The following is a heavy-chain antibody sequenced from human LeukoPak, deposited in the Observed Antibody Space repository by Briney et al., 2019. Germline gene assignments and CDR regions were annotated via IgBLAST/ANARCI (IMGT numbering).Heavy chain of an antibody. J-gene: IGHJ4*02. CDR1: GFTFSRYA. Sequence: PGGSLRLSCAASGFTFSRYAMPWVRQAPGNGLEWVAVISYDGSNKYYADSVKGRFTISRDNSKNTLYLQMNSLRAEDTAVYYCARIDYYDSSGYLAPFDYWGQGTLVPVSS. V-gene: IGHV3-30-3*01. D-gene: IGHD3-22*01. CDR2: ISYDGSNK. CDR3: ARIDYYDSSGYLAPFDY.